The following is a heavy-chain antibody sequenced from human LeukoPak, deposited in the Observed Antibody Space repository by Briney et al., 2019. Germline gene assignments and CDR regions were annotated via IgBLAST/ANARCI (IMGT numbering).Heavy chain of an antibody. Sequence: PSETLSLTCTVSGGSINSSSYYWGWIRQPPGEALEWIGGIYHSGYTYYNPSLKSRVTISVDTSKSQFSLKLSSVTAADTAVYYCARSSMFRGVTVDYWGQGTLVTVSS. V-gene: IGHV4-39*01. J-gene: IGHJ4*02. CDR2: IYHSGYT. D-gene: IGHD3-10*01. CDR1: GGSINSSSYY. CDR3: ARSSMFRGVTVDY.